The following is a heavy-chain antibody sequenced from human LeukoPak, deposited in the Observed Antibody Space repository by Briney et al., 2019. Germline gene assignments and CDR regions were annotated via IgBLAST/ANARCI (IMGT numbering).Heavy chain of an antibody. CDR3: ARRGESTTYGDYRFDY. D-gene: IGHD4-17*01. CDR1: GFTFSSYG. CDR2: ISYDGSNK. J-gene: IGHJ4*02. Sequence: GGSLRLSCAASGFTFSSYGMHWVRQAPGKGLEWVAVISYDGSNKYYAGSVKGRFTISRDNSKNTLYLQMNSLRAEDTAVYYCARRGESTTYGDYRFDYWGQGTLVTVSS. V-gene: IGHV3-30*03.